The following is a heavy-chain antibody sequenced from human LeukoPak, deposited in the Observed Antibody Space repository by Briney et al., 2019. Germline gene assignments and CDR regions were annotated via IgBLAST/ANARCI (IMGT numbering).Heavy chain of an antibody. D-gene: IGHD2-15*01. CDR3: ARGADGVSSNSRGWFDP. Sequence: GGSLRLSCAASGFTFNRHNMNWVRRAPGKGLEWVSSISTSSSYIYYADSVRGRFTISRDNAKNSLYLQMNSLRAEDTAVYSCARGADGVSSNSRGWFDPWGQGTLVTVSS. J-gene: IGHJ5*02. V-gene: IGHV3-21*01. CDR2: ISTSSSYI. CDR1: GFTFNRHN.